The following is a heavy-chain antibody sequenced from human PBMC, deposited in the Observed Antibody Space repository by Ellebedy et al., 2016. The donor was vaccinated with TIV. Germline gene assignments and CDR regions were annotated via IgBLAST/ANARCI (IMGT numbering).Heavy chain of an antibody. V-gene: IGHV4-30-2*06. D-gene: IGHD2-15*01. J-gene: IGHJ4*02. Sequence: MPSETLSLTCSVSGDFIGRGGDSWTWVRQSPGKGLEWIGFTYDSGNAYYHPSLKSRVSISVDLSKNQFSLRLNSVTAADTAVYYCAIQVVAATPGRLDSWGQGTLVTVSS. CDR3: AIQVVAATPGRLDS. CDR1: GDFIGRGGDS. CDR2: TYDSGNA.